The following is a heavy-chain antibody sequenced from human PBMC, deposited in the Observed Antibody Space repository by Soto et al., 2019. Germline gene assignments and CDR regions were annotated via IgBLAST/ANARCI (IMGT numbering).Heavy chain of an antibody. Sequence: ASVKVSCKASGYTFTGYYMHWVRQAPGQGLEWMGWINPNSGGTNYAQKFQGRVTMTRDTSISTAYMELSRLRSDDTAVYYCARDKRDYYDSSGYYYDCWGQGTLVTVSS. J-gene: IGHJ4*02. CDR3: ARDKRDYYDSSGYYYDC. D-gene: IGHD3-22*01. CDR2: INPNSGGT. V-gene: IGHV1-2*02. CDR1: GYTFTGYY.